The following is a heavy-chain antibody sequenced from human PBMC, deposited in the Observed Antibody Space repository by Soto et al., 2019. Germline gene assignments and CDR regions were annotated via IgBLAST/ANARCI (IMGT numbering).Heavy chain of an antibody. CDR3: ARGDGDHYAGNGYLGRH. Sequence: EVQLVESGGGLVQPGGSLRLSCAASGFTFSSYWMHWVRQAPGKGLVWVSRIKTDGGGTYYADSVKGRLTISRDNAKNTPYLQMNSLRVEDTAVYYCARGDGDHYAGNGYLGRHSGPGTLVTVSS. V-gene: IGHV3-74*01. J-gene: IGHJ4*02. CDR1: GFTFSSYW. CDR2: IKTDGGGT. D-gene: IGHD2-2*01.